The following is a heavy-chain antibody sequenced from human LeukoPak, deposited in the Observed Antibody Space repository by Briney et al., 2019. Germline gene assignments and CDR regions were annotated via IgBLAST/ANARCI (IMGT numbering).Heavy chain of an antibody. J-gene: IGHJ5*02. V-gene: IGHV3-21*01. D-gene: IGHD3-3*01. Sequence: GGSLRLSCAASGFTFSSYSMNWVRQAPGKGLEWVSSTSSSSSYIYYADSVKGRFTISRDNAKNSLYLQMNSLRAEDTAVYYCARDGGFLEEDWFDPWGQGTLVTVSS. CDR3: ARDGGFLEEDWFDP. CDR2: TSSSSSYI. CDR1: GFTFSSYS.